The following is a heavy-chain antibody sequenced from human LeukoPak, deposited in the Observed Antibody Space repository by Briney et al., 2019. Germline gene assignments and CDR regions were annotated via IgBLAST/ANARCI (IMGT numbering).Heavy chain of an antibody. D-gene: IGHD6-13*01. J-gene: IGHJ4*02. CDR2: ISYDGSNK. CDR1: GFTSSSYG. CDR3: AKSSSSWFQTIDY. Sequence: SGGSLRLSCAASGFTSSSYGMHWVRQAPGKGLEWVAVISYDGSNKYYADSVKGRFTISRDNSKNTLYLQMNSLRAEDTAVYYCAKSSSSWFQTIDYWGQGTLVTVSS. V-gene: IGHV3-30*18.